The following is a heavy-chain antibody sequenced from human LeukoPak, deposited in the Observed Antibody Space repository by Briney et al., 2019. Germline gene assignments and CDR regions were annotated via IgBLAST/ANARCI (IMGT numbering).Heavy chain of an antibody. V-gene: IGHV3-33*01. CDR3: ARGPKSNAHTPYYCYYGMDV. Sequence: GGSLRLSCAASGFTFSSYGMHWVRQAPGKGLEWVAVIWYDGSNKYYADSVKGRFTISRDNSKNTLYLQMNSLRAEDTAVYYCARGPKSNAHTPYYCYYGMDVWGQGTTVTVSS. J-gene: IGHJ6*02. CDR2: IWYDGSNK. CDR1: GFTFSSYG. D-gene: IGHD4-11*01.